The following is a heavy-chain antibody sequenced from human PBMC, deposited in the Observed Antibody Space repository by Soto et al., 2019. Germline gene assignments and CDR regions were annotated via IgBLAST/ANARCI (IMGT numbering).Heavy chain of an antibody. V-gene: IGHV4-59*01. CDR3: ARVSWTGTTSRINSMDV. D-gene: IGHD1-1*01. CDR1: GGSISSYY. J-gene: IGHJ6*03. CDR2: IYYSGST. Sequence: SETLSLTCTVSGGSISSYYWSWIRQPPGKGLEWIGYIYYSGSTNYNPSLKSRVTISVDTSKNQFSLKLSSVTAADTAVYYCARVSWTGTTSRINSMDVWGKGTTVTVSS.